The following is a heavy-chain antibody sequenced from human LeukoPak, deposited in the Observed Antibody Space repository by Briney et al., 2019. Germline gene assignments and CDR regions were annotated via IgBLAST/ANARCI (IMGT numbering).Heavy chain of an antibody. D-gene: IGHD3-22*01. CDR3: AKIGVADYYDSSGLDY. CDR2: ISGSGGST. CDR1: GFTFSGYA. Sequence: GGSLRLSCAASGFTFSGYAMSWVRQAPGKGLEWVSAISGSGGSTYYADSVKGRFTISRDNSKNTLYLQMNSLRAEDMAVYYCAKIGVADYYDSSGLDYWGQGTLVTVSS. J-gene: IGHJ4*02. V-gene: IGHV3-23*01.